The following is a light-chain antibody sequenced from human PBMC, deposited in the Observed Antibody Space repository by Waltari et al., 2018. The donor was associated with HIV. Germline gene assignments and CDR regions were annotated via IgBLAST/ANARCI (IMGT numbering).Light chain of an antibody. Sequence: QSVLTQPPSVSGAPGQRVTISCTGSSPNIGAGYDVHWYQQLPGTAPKLLIYGNSNRPSGVPDRCSGSKSGTSASLAITGLQAEDEADYYCQSYDSSLSVWVFGGGTKLTVL. CDR1: SPNIGAGYD. J-gene: IGLJ3*02. V-gene: IGLV1-40*01. CDR3: QSYDSSLSVWV. CDR2: GNS.